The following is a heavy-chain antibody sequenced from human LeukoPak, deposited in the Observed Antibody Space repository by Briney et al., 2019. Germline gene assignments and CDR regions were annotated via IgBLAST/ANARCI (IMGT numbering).Heavy chain of an antibody. J-gene: IGHJ4*02. CDR3: ARGGYDTPVDY. CDR2: IYYSGST. CDR1: GGSISSGGYY. Sequence: SETLSLTCTVSGGSISSGGYYWSWIRQHPGKGLEWIGYIYYSGSTYYNPSLKSRVTISVGTSKNQFSLKLSSVTAADTAVYYCARGGYDTPVDYWGQGTLVTVSS. D-gene: IGHD5-12*01. V-gene: IGHV4-31*03.